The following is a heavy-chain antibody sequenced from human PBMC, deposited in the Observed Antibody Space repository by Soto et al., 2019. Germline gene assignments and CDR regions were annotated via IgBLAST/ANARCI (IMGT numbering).Heavy chain of an antibody. CDR3: ARATSYYYGSGIPYIDY. CDR1: GGSISSGDYY. Sequence: QVQLQESGPGLVKPSQTLSLTCTVSGGSISSGDYYWSWIRQPPGKGLEWIGYIYYSGSTYYNPSLKSRVTISVDTSKNQFSLKLSSVTAADTAVYYCARATSYYYGSGIPYIDYWGQGTLITVSS. J-gene: IGHJ4*02. CDR2: IYYSGST. V-gene: IGHV4-30-4*01. D-gene: IGHD3-10*01.